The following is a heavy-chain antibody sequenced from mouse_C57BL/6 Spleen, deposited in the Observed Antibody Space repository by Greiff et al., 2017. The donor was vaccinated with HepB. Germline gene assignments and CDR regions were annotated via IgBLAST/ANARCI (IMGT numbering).Heavy chain of an antibody. J-gene: IGHJ1*03. CDR2: ISYDGSN. CDR1: GYSITSGYY. CDR3: ASQSSYGYFDV. Sequence: DVQLQESGPGLVKPSQSLSLTCSVTGYSITSGYYWNWIRQFPGNKLEWMGYISYDGSNNYNPYLKNRISITRDTSKNQFFLKLNSVTTEDTATYYCASQSSYGYFDVWGTGTTVTVSS. D-gene: IGHD1-1*01. V-gene: IGHV3-6*01.